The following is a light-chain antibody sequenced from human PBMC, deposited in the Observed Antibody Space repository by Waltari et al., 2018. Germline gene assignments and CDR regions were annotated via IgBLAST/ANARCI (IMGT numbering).Light chain of an antibody. V-gene: IGLV3-1*01. CDR3: QAWDSITVV. CDR2: QDN. CDR1: KLGNKY. J-gene: IGLJ2*01. Sequence: SYELTQPPSVSVSPGQTASITCSGDKLGNKYACWYQQKPGQSPVLVIYQDNRRPSGIPERFSGSNSGNTGTLTISGTQAMDEADYFCQAWDSITVVFGGGTKLTVL.